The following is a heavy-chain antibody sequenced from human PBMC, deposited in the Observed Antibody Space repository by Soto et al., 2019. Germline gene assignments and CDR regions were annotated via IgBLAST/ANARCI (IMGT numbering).Heavy chain of an antibody. CDR2: IYYSGST. CDR1: GGSISSYY. V-gene: IGHV4-59*01. D-gene: IGHD4-4*01. Sequence: PSETLSLTCTVSGGSISSYYWSWIRQPPGKGLVWIGYIYYSGSTNYNPSLKSRVTISVDTSKNQFSLKLSSVTAADTAVYYCARDHKVTRGYNWFDPWGQGTLVTVSS. CDR3: ARDHKVTRGYNWFDP. J-gene: IGHJ5*02.